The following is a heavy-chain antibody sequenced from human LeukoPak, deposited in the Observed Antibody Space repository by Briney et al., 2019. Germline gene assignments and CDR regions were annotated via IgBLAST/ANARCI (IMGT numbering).Heavy chain of an antibody. CDR2: IYTCGST. Sequence: SEPLSLPCTVSGGSISSYYWSWLRHPAGKGLEWIWRIYTCGSTNYYPSLKSRVTMSVDTSKNQFSLKRSSVTAADTAVYYCAREKGVYCSSTSCYGRLFDYWGQGTLVTVSS. V-gene: IGHV4-4*07. CDR3: AREKGVYCSSTSCYGRLFDY. D-gene: IGHD2-2*01. CDR1: GGSISSYY. J-gene: IGHJ4*02.